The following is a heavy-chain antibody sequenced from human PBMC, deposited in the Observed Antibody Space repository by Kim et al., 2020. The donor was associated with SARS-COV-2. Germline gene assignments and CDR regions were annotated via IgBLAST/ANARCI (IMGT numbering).Heavy chain of an antibody. J-gene: IGHJ4*02. D-gene: IGHD3-3*01. Sequence: HAESVKGRFAISRDNVKNFLYLQVESPGGDDTAIYYCAGSTGSYTPFDVWGQGTLVTVSS. CDR3: AGSTGSYTPFDV. V-gene: IGHV3-48*01.